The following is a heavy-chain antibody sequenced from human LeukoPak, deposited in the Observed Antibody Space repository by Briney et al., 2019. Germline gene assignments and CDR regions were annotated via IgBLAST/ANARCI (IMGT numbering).Heavy chain of an antibody. J-gene: IGHJ4*02. V-gene: IGHV3-7*01. D-gene: IGHD2-15*01. CDR2: INPAGSET. CDR3: ARFGYVAAVDV. Sequence: PGRSLRLSCAASGFSFSAYCMTWVRQAPGTGLEWVANINPAGSETYYVDAVKGRFSISRDNAKNLVYLQMQSLRAEDTAVYHCARFGYVAAVDVWGQGTPVTVSS. CDR1: GFSFSAYC.